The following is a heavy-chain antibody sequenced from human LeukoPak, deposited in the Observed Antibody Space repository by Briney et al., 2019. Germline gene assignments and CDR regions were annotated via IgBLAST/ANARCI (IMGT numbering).Heavy chain of an antibody. CDR1: GGSISSSSHY. CDR2: IYYSGST. V-gene: IGHV4-39*01. Sequence: PSETLSLTCTVSGGSISSSSHYWGWIRQPPGKGLEWIGSIYYSGSTYYNPSLKSRVTISVDTSKNQFSLKLSSVTAADTAVYYCARHEAAYGDYVSWFDPWGQGTLVTVFS. D-gene: IGHD4-17*01. J-gene: IGHJ5*02. CDR3: ARHEAAYGDYVSWFDP.